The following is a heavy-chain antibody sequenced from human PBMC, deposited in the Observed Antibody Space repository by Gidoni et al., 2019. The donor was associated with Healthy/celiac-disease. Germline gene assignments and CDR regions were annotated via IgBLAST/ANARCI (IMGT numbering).Heavy chain of an antibody. J-gene: IGHJ4*02. Sequence: EVQLVESGGGLVQHGGSLRLSCAASGFTFSSYDMHWVRQATGKGLELVSAIGTAGDTYYPGSVKGRFTISRENAKNSLYLQMNSLRAGDTAVYYCARGVWYGGSYYFDYWGQGTLVTVSS. V-gene: IGHV3-13*01. CDR1: GFTFSSYD. CDR2: IGTAGDT. D-gene: IGHD2-8*01. CDR3: ARGVWYGGSYYFDY.